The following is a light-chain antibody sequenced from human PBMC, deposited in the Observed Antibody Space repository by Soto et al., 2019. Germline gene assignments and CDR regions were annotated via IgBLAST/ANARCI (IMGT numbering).Light chain of an antibody. J-gene: IGLJ2*01. Sequence: QSALTQPASVSGSPGQSITIYCTGTSSDVGGYNYVSWYQQHPGEAPKLLIYEVSNRPSGVSNRFSGSKSGNTASLTISGLQAEDEADYYCSSYTTSSSTLGVFGGGTKLTVL. CDR1: SSDVGGYNY. CDR2: EVS. V-gene: IGLV2-14*01. CDR3: SSYTTSSSTLGV.